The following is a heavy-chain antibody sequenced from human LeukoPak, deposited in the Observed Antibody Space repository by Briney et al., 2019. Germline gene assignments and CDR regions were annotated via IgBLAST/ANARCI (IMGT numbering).Heavy chain of an antibody. CDR3: ARDHYYDSSGYYVS. D-gene: IGHD3-22*01. J-gene: IGHJ5*02. CDR1: GYTFTSYA. V-gene: IGHV1-69*13. CDR2: IIPIFGTA. Sequence: SVKVSCKASGYTFTSYAMHWVRQAPGQGLEWMGGIIPIFGTANYAQKFQGRVTITADESTSTAYMELSSLRSEDTAVYYCARDHYYDSSGYYVSWGQGTLVTVSS.